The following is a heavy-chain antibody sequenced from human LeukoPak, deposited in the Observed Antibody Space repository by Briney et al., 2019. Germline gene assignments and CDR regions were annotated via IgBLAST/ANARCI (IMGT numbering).Heavy chain of an antibody. V-gene: IGHV4-39*07. Sequence: SETLSLTCTVSGGSISSSSYYWGWIRQPPGKGLEWIGSIYYSGSTYYNPSLKSRVTISVDTSKNQFSLKLSSVTAADTAVYYCATLTIFGVVPVDYWGQGTLVTVSS. J-gene: IGHJ4*02. CDR3: ATLTIFGVVPVDY. CDR2: IYYSGST. D-gene: IGHD3-3*01. CDR1: GGSISSSSYY.